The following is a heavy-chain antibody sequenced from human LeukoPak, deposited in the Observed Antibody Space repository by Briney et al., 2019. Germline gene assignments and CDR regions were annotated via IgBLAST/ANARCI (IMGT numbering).Heavy chain of an antibody. CDR2: IIPIFGTA. V-gene: IGHV1-69*06. CDR3: ARESLALTGKTGC. CDR1: GGSFSSYA. Sequence: SVKVSCTASGGSFSSYAISWVRQAPGQGLEWMGGIIPIFGTANYAQKFQGRVTITADKSTSTAYMELSSLRSEDTAVYYCARESLALTGKTGCWGQGTLVTVSS. D-gene: IGHD1-20*01. J-gene: IGHJ4*02.